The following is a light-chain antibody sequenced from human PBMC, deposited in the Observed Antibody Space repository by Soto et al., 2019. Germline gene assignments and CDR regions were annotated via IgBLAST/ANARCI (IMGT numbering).Light chain of an antibody. CDR3: LEHNTYPFT. Sequence: DLQMTQSPSSLSASVGDRVTNTCRASQGIGDDLGWYQQRPGEAPKRLIYAASILPSGVPSRFSGSGSGTEFTLTISGLQPEDFATYFCLEHNTYPFTFGGGTKVEIK. V-gene: IGKV1-17*01. CDR1: QGIGDD. CDR2: AAS. J-gene: IGKJ4*01.